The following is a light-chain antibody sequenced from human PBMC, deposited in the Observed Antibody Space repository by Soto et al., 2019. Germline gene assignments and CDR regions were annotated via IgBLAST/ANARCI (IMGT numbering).Light chain of an antibody. CDR1: QSISYY. CDR3: QESYTGGFT. Sequence: DLQMTQSPSSLSASVGDRVTITCRASQSISYYLNWYQQKPGKAPKFLIYAASSLQSGVPSRFSGSGSGTDFTLTITSLQPEDFATYYCQESYTGGFTFGPGTIVDIK. V-gene: IGKV1-39*01. CDR2: AAS. J-gene: IGKJ3*01.